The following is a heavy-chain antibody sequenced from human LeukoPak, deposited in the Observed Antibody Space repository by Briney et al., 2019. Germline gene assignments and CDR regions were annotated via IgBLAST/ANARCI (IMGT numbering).Heavy chain of an antibody. Sequence: GASVKVSCKASGYTFTSYGISWVRQAPGQGLEWMGWISAYNGNTNYARKLQGRVTMTTDTSTSTAYMELRSLRSDDTAVYYCASGVYRDTAMASTFDYWGQGTLVTVSS. CDR1: GYTFTSYG. D-gene: IGHD5-18*01. CDR3: ASGVYRDTAMASTFDY. J-gene: IGHJ4*02. CDR2: ISAYNGNT. V-gene: IGHV1-18*01.